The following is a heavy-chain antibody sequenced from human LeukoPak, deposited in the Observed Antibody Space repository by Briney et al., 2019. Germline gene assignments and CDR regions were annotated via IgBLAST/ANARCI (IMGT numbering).Heavy chain of an antibody. J-gene: IGHJ5*02. CDR3: ARAEGDYGWFDP. Sequence: SETLSLTCAVYGGSFSGYYWSWIRQPPGKGLEWIGEINHSGSTNYNPSLKSRVTISVDTSKNQSSLKLSSVTAADTAVYYCARAEGDYGWFDPWGQGTLVTVSS. CDR2: INHSGST. V-gene: IGHV4-34*01. D-gene: IGHD4-17*01. CDR1: GGSFSGYY.